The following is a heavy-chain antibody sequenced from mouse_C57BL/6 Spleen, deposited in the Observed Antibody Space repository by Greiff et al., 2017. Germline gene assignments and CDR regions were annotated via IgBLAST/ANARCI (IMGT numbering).Heavy chain of an antibody. Sequence: EVQLVESGGGLVKPGGSLKLSCAASGFTFSSYAMSWVRQTPEKRLEWVATISDGGSYTYYPDNVKGRCTISRDNAKNNLYLQMSHLKSEDTAMYYCARAYYGSSPFAYWGQGTLVTVSA. CDR3: ARAYYGSSPFAY. J-gene: IGHJ3*01. CDR2: ISDGGSYT. CDR1: GFTFSSYA. D-gene: IGHD1-1*01. V-gene: IGHV5-4*01.